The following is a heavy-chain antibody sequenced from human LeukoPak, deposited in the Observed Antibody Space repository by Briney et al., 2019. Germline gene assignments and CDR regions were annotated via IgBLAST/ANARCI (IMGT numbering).Heavy chain of an antibody. Sequence: SETLSLTCTVSGGSISSSSYYWGWIRQPPGKGLEWIGSIYYSGSTYYNPSLKSRVTISVNTSKNQFSLKLSSVTAADTAVYYCARQPNWGSEPFNYFDFWGQGSLVTVSS. CDR3: ARQPNWGSEPFNYFDF. D-gene: IGHD7-27*01. CDR2: IYYSGST. CDR1: GGSISSSSYY. V-gene: IGHV4-39*01. J-gene: IGHJ4*02.